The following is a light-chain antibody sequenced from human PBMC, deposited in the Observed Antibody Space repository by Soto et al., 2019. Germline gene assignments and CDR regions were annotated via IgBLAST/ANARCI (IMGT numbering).Light chain of an antibody. CDR3: QTWGTGIQV. Sequence: QLVLTQSPSAPASLGASVKLTCTLSSGHTTYAIAWHQQQPEKGPRYLMKVNSDGSHNKGDGIPDRFSGSSSGAERYLTISSLQSEDEAAYYCQTWGTGIQVFGGGTKVTVL. CDR1: SGHTTYA. V-gene: IGLV4-69*01. J-gene: IGLJ2*01. CDR2: VNSDGSH.